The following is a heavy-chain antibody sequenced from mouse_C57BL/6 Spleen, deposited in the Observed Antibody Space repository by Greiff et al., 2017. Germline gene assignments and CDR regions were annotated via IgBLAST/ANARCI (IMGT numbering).Heavy chain of an antibody. CDR3: ASWDYDGYFDY. J-gene: IGHJ2*01. CDR2: INPNNGGT. Sequence: EVQLQQSGPELVKPGASVKISCKASGYTFTDYYMNWVKQSHGKSLEWIGDINPNNGGTSYNQKFKGKATLTVDKSSSTAYMELRSLTSEDSAVYYCASWDYDGYFDYWGQGTTLTVSS. D-gene: IGHD2-4*01. V-gene: IGHV1-26*01. CDR1: GYTFTDYY.